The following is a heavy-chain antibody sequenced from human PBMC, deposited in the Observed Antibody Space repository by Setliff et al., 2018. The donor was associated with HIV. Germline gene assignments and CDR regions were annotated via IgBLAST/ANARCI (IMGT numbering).Heavy chain of an antibody. CDR1: GYTFTSYD. CDR3: TRGGFFGVADRRALAN. CDR2: MNPNSGST. Sequence: ASVKVSCKASGYTFTSYDINWVRQAPGRGLEWMGWMNPNSGSTDYAQRFQGRVTIRRDTSISTTYMELSSLTSEDTAVYYCTRGGFFGVADRRALANWGQGTLVTVSS. V-gene: IGHV1-8*01. J-gene: IGHJ4*02. D-gene: IGHD3-3*01.